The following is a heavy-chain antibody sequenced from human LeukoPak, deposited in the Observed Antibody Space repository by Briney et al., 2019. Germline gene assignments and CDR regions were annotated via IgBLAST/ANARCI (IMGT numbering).Heavy chain of an antibody. V-gene: IGHV3-9*01. D-gene: IGHD3-22*01. J-gene: IGHJ4*02. CDR2: ISWNSGSI. CDR3: AKDYYYDSSGPNFDY. CDR1: GFTFDDYA. Sequence: GGSLRLSCAASGFTFDDYAMHWVRHAPGKGLEWVSGISWNSGSIGYADSVKGRFTISRDNAKNSLYLQMNSLRAEDTALYYCAKDYYYDSSGPNFDYWGQGTLVTVSS.